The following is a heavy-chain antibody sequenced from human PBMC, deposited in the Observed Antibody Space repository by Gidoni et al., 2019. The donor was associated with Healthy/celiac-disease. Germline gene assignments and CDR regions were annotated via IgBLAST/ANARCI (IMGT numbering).Heavy chain of an antibody. Sequence: EVQLVESGGGLVKPGGSLRLSCAASGFTFSSYSMNWVRQAPGKGLDWVSAISSSSSYISYADSVKGRFTISRDNAKNSLYLQMNSLRAEDTAVYYCAREEWRAVGSCWLDYWGQGTLVTVSS. CDR1: GFTFSSYS. CDR2: ISSSSSYI. V-gene: IGHV3-21*01. CDR3: AREEWRAVGSCWLDY. D-gene: IGHD6-19*01. J-gene: IGHJ4*02.